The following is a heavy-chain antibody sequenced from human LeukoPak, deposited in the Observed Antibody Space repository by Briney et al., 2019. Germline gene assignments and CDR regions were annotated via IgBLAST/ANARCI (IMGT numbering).Heavy chain of an antibody. V-gene: IGHV4-39*02. CDR1: GGSIGSSSYY. Sequence: SETLSLTCTVSGGSIGSSSYYWGWIRQPPGKGLEWIGSIYYSGSTYYNPSLKSQVTISVDTSKNHFSLKLSSVTAADTAVYYCARVGSGRATCFDYWGQGTLVTVSS. CDR2: IYYSGST. J-gene: IGHJ4*02. CDR3: ARVGSGRATCFDY.